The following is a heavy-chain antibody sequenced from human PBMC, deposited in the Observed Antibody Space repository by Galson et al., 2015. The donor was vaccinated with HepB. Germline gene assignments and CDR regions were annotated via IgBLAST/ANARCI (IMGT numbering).Heavy chain of an antibody. D-gene: IGHD1-26*01. CDR2: ISYDGSNK. CDR3: AKASGGGATYAFDI. V-gene: IGHV3-30*18. Sequence: SLRLSCAASGFTFSSYGMHWVRQAPGKGLEWVAVISYDGSNKYYADSVKGRFTISRDNSKNTLYLQMNSLRAEDTAVYYCAKASGGGATYAFDIWGQGTMVTVSS. J-gene: IGHJ3*02. CDR1: GFTFSSYG.